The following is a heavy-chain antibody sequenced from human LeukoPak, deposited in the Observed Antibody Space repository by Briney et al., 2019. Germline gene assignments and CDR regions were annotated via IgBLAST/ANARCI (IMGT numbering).Heavy chain of an antibody. Sequence: SVKVSCKASGYTFTNYGISWVRQAPGQGLEWMGGIIPIFGTANYAQKFQGRVTITADESTSTAYMELSSLRSEDTAVYYCAVNRRGYSYGLYWGQGTLVTVSS. D-gene: IGHD5-18*01. CDR2: IIPIFGTA. CDR3: AVNRRGYSYGLY. CDR1: GYTFTNYG. J-gene: IGHJ4*02. V-gene: IGHV1-69*13.